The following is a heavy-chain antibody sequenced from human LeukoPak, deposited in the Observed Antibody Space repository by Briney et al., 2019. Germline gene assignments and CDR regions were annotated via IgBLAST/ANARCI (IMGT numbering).Heavy chain of an antibody. CDR1: GFTFDDYA. D-gene: IGHD3-9*01. V-gene: IGHV3-9*01. CDR3: AKDYDILTGLAY. J-gene: IGHJ4*02. Sequence: GGSLRLSCAASGFTFDDYAMHWVRQAPGKGLEWVSGISWNSGSIGYADSVKGRFTISRDNAKNSLYLQMNSLRAEDTALYYCAKDYDILTGLAYWGRGTLVTVSS. CDR2: ISWNSGSI.